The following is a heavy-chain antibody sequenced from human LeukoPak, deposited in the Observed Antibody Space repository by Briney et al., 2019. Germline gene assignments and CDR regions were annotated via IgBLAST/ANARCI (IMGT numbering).Heavy chain of an antibody. CDR1: GYTVTNYY. CDR2: LNPSGGST. CDR3: ASVYNYGMDV. Sequence: ASVKVSCKASGYTVTNYYLHWVRQAPGQGLERMGILNPSGGSTSYSQKFQGRATLTRATSTSTVYMELSSLRSEDTAVYYCASVYNYGMDVWGQGTTVIVSS. J-gene: IGHJ6*02. V-gene: IGHV1-46*01.